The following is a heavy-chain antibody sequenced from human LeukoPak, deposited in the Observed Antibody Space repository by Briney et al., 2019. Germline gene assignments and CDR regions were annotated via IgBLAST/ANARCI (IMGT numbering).Heavy chain of an antibody. CDR2: INTNTGNP. CDR3: ARVHTPSLLRYYYYYWTS. D-gene: IGHD3-16*01. Sequence: ASVKVSCKASGYTFSTYAMNWVRQAPGQGLEWMGWINTNTGNPTYAQGFTGRFVFSLDTSVSTAYLQISSLKAEDTAVYYCARVHTPSLLRYYYYYWTSGAKGPRSPSP. J-gene: IGHJ6*03. CDR1: GYTFSTYA. V-gene: IGHV7-4-1*02.